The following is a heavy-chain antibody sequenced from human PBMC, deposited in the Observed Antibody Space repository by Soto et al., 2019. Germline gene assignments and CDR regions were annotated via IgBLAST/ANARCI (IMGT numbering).Heavy chain of an antibody. CDR3: AGRRFGELVPH. Sequence: EVQLVKSGGGLVQPGGSLRLSCAASGFTVSSNYMSWVRQAPGKGLEWVPVIYSGGSTYYADSVKGRFTISRDNSKNTLYLQMNSLRAEDTAVYYCAGRRFGELVPHWCQGTLVTVSS. J-gene: IGHJ4*02. CDR2: IYSGGST. D-gene: IGHD3-10*01. V-gene: IGHV3-66*01. CDR1: GFTVSSNY.